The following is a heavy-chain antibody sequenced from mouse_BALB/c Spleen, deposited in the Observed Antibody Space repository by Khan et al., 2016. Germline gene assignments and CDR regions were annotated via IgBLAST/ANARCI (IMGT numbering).Heavy chain of an antibody. CDR1: GYTFTNYW. V-gene: IGHV1-63*02. CDR3: ARFSYGSSYWYFDV. Sequence: QVQLQQSGAELVRPGTSVKISCKASGYTFTNYWLGWVKQRPGHGLEWIGDIYPGGGYTNYNEKFKGKATLTADTSSSTAYMQLSSLTSEDSAVYFCARFSYGSSYWYFDVWGAGTTVTVSS. CDR2: IYPGGGYT. D-gene: IGHD1-1*01. J-gene: IGHJ1*01.